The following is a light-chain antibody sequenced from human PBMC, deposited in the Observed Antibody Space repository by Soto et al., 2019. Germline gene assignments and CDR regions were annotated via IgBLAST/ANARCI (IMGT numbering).Light chain of an antibody. Sequence: VFTQAPATLSFSPGERATLSCRASENVRTFVDWYQQKPGQAPRLLIYGASNRATGIPARFSGSGSGTDFTLTISNLEPEDFAVYYCQQHSHWPPWTLGQGTKVDIK. CDR1: ENVRTF. CDR3: QQHSHWPPWT. J-gene: IGKJ1*01. CDR2: GAS. V-gene: IGKV3-11*01.